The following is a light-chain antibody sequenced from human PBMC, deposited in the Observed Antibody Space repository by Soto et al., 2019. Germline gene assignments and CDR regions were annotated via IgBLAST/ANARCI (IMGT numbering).Light chain of an antibody. V-gene: IGKV1-5*01. CDR2: DAS. J-gene: IGKJ1*01. CDR3: LQDINYPWT. CDR1: QSVSIW. Sequence: DIQMTQSPSTLSASVGDTVTITCRASQSVSIWLAWYQKKPGKAPKVLIWDASTLQRGVPSRFSGSGSGTEFTLTISSLQPEDFATYYCLQDINYPWTFGQGTKVEIK.